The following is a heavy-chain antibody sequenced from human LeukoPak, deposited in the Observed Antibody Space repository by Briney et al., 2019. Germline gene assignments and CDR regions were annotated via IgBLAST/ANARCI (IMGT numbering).Heavy chain of an antibody. J-gene: IGHJ4*02. Sequence: SETLSLTCTVSGGSISSYYWSWIRQPPGKGLEWIGYIYYSGSTNYNPSLKSRVTNSLDTSKKQFSLKLTSVTAADTAVYYCARVVGITRIDYWGQGTLVTVSS. D-gene: IGHD3-10*01. CDR1: GGSISSYY. V-gene: IGHV4-59*01. CDR2: IYYSGST. CDR3: ARVVGITRIDY.